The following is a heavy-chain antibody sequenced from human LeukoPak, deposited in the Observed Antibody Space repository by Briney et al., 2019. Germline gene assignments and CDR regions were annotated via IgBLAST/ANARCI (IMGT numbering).Heavy chain of an antibody. CDR3: ARLAAGSDYFDY. CDR1: GFPFSRYW. J-gene: IGHJ4*02. CDR2: IKPDGSEK. Sequence: PGGSLRLSCAASGFPFSRYWMSWVRQAPGKGLEWVANIKPDGSEKHYVDSVKGRFTFSRDNAKNSLYLQMNGLRAEDMAVCYCARLAAGSDYFDYWGQGTLVTVSS. V-gene: IGHV3-7*04. D-gene: IGHD6-13*01.